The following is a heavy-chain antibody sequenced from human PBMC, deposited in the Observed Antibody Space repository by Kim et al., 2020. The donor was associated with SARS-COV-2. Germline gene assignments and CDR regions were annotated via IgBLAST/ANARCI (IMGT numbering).Heavy chain of an antibody. D-gene: IGHD2-2*01. V-gene: IGHV4-59*01. Sequence: NYNPSLKSRVTISVDTSKNQFSLKLSSVTAADTAVYYCAREPQYADAFDIWGQGTMVTVSS. CDR3: AREPQYADAFDI. J-gene: IGHJ3*02.